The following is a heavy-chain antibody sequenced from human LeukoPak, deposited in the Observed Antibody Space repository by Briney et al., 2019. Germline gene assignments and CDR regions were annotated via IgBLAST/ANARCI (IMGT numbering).Heavy chain of an antibody. Sequence: GGSLRLSCADSGFTISGYWMYWVRQALGKGLEWVANINQNGGEKYYVDSVKGRFTISRDNGKNSLYPQMNSLRAEDTAVYYCARSHAAMVLVYWGQGTLVTVSS. D-gene: IGHD5-18*01. CDR3: ARSHAAMVLVY. CDR1: GFTISGYW. J-gene: IGHJ4*02. CDR2: INQNGGEK. V-gene: IGHV3-7*01.